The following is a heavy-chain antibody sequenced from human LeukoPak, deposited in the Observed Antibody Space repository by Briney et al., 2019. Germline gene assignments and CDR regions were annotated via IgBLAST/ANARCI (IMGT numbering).Heavy chain of an antibody. J-gene: IGHJ6*02. CDR1: GFTFSSYS. CDR2: ISSSSSTI. CDR3: ARVSGQQVAHYYYFYGMDV. Sequence: GGSLRLSCAASGFTFSSYSMSWVRQAPGKGLEWVSYISSSSSTIYYADSVKGRFTISRDNAKKSLYLQMNSLRAEDTAVYYCARVSGQQVAHYYYFYGMDVWGQGTTVTVSS. D-gene: IGHD6-13*01. V-gene: IGHV3-48*04.